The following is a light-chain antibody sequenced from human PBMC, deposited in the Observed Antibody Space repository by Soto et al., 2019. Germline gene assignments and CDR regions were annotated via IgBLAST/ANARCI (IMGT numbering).Light chain of an antibody. CDR3: QQYSSSPIT. V-gene: IGKV3-20*01. CDR1: QSIGSSY. CDR2: GAS. Sequence: EVVLTPSPGTLSLSPVERATLSCRASQSIGSSYLAWYQQKPGQAPRLLIYGASSRATGIPDRFSGGGSGTDFSLTISTLDPEDFAVYYCQQYSSSPITFGQGTRLEIK. J-gene: IGKJ5*01.